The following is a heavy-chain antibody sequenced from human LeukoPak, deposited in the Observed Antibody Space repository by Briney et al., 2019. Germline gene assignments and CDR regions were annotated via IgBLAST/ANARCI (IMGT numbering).Heavy chain of an antibody. D-gene: IGHD6-19*01. CDR2: INPNSGGT. CDR3: ARALEGSSGWYGGPLNGMDV. V-gene: IGHV1-2*02. J-gene: IGHJ6*02. Sequence: ASVKVSCKASGYTFTGYYMHWVRQAPGQGLEWMGWINPNSGGTNYAQKFQGRVTMTRDTSNSTAYMELSRLTSGDTAVYYCARALEGSSGWYGGPLNGMDVWGQGTTVTVSS. CDR1: GYTFTGYY.